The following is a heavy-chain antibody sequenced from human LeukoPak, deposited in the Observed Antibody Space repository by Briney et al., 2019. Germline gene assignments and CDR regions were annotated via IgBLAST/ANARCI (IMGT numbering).Heavy chain of an antibody. CDR2: INHSGST. J-gene: IGHJ4*02. D-gene: IGHD4-11*01. CDR1: GGSFSGYY. V-gene: IGHV4-34*01. CDR3: TRGPYSNLGRFDY. Sequence: SETLSLTCAVYGGSFSGYYWSWIRQPPGKGLEWIGEINHSGSTNYNPSLKSRVTMSVDTSKNQFSLKLSSVIAADTAMYYCTRGPYSNLGRFDYWGQGTLVTVSS.